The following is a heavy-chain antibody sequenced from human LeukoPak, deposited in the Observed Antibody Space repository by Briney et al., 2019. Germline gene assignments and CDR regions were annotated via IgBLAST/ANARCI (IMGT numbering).Heavy chain of an antibody. V-gene: IGHV1-18*01. CDR3: ARAEVVVVTAIRSYYFDY. D-gene: IGHD2-21*02. Sequence: GASVKVSCKASGYTFTSYGISWVRQAPGQGLEWMGWISAYNGNTNYAQKFQGRVTITADESTSTAYMELSSLRSEDTAVYYCARAEVVVVTAIRSYYFDYWGQGTLVTVSS. J-gene: IGHJ4*02. CDR1: GYTFTSYG. CDR2: ISAYNGNT.